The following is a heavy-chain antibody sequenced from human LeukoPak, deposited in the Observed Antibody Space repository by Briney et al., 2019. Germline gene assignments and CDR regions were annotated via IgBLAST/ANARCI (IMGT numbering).Heavy chain of an antibody. J-gene: IGHJ4*01. CDR2: IDGGGNNR. CDR1: GCTFSNYW. D-gene: IGHD3-22*01. Sequence: GGSLRLSCAASGCTFSNYWMHWVRQVPGKGLVWVSRIDGGGNNRNYADSVKGRFSISRDNVKSTLYLQMNSLRAEDTAVYYCARGPGSSGGAYVGDYWGHGTLVTVSS. V-gene: IGHV3-74*01. CDR3: ARGPGSSGGAYVGDY.